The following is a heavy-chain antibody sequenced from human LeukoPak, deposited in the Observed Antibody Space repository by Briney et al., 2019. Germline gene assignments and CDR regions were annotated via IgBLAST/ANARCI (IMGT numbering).Heavy chain of an antibody. CDR3: AREMATSSFDY. J-gene: IGHJ4*02. CDR2: INPSGGST. CDR1: GYTFTSNY. Sequence: ASVTVSCTASGYTFTSNYIHWVRQAPGQGLEWMGIINPSGGSTSYAQKFQGRVTMTRDTSTRVYMELSSLRSEDTAVYYCAREMATSSFDYWGQGTLVTVSS. V-gene: IGHV1-46*01. D-gene: IGHD5-24*01.